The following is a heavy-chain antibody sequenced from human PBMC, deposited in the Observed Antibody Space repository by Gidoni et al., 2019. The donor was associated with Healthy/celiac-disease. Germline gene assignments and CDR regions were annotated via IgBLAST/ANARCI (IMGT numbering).Heavy chain of an antibody. CDR3: AKDLRGIAVAVELYYYYGMDV. CDR1: GFTFSIHA. J-gene: IGHJ6*02. CDR2: ISGSGGST. D-gene: IGHD6-19*01. Sequence: EVQLLESGGGLVQPGGSLRLSCAASGFTFSIHAMTWVRQAQGKGLEWVSAISGSGGSTYYADSVKGRFTISRDNSKNTLYLQMNSLRAEDTAVYYCAKDLRGIAVAVELYYYYGMDVWGQGTTVTVSS. V-gene: IGHV3-23*01.